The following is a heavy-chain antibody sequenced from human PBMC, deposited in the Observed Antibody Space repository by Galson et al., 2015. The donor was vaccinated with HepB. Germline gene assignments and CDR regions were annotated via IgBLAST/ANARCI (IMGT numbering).Heavy chain of an antibody. CDR1: GFTFSDYY. CDR2: ISSSGSTI. V-gene: IGHV3-11*04. J-gene: IGHJ6*02. Sequence: SLRLSCAASGFTFSDYYMSWIRQAPGKGLEWVSYISSSGSTIYYADSVKGRFTISRDNAKNSLYLQMNSLRAEDTAVYYCARAGEGSGWYPDYYYYYGMDVWGQGTTVTVSS. D-gene: IGHD6-19*01. CDR3: ARAGEGSGWYPDYYYYYGMDV.